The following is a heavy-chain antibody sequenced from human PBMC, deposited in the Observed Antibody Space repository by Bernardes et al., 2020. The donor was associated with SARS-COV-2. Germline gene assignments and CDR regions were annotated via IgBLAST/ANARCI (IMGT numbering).Heavy chain of an antibody. J-gene: IGHJ6*02. CDR3: ACSPGPSYGMDV. V-gene: IGHV1-2*02. Sequence: ASVKVSCKASGYTFTGYYMHWVRQAPGQGLEWMGWINPNSGGTNYAQKFQGRVTMTRDTSISTAYMELSRLRSDDTAVYYCACSPGPSYGMDVWGQGTTVTVSS. CDR1: GYTFTGYY. CDR2: INPNSGGT.